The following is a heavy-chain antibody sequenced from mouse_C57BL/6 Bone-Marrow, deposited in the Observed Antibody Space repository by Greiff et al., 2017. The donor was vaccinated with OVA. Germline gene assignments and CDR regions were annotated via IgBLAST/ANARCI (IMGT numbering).Heavy chain of an antibody. Sequence: VQLQQSGAELVRPGASVKLSCTASGFNIKDDYMHWVKQRPEQGLEWIGWIDPENGDTEYASKFQGKATITADTSSNTAYLQLSSLTSEDTAVYYCTTSGYYGSSYWYFDVWGTGTTVTVSS. J-gene: IGHJ1*03. CDR3: TTSGYYGSSYWYFDV. V-gene: IGHV14-4*01. CDR1: GFNIKDDY. D-gene: IGHD1-1*01. CDR2: IDPENGDT.